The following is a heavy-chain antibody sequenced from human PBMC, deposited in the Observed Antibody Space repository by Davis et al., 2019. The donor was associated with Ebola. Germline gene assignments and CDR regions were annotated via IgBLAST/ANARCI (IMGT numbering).Heavy chain of an antibody. Sequence: PSETLSLTCSVSGGSMSSGVKYWGWIRQYPGRGLESIGHIHHSGSTYYNPSLKSRVSISVDTSKNQFSLKLSSVTAADTAVYYCVSQQKLPDSGAFDIWGQGTKVSVSS. V-gene: IGHV4-31*03. D-gene: IGHD1-26*01. CDR3: VSQQKLPDSGAFDI. CDR2: IHHSGST. CDR1: GGSMSSGVKY. J-gene: IGHJ3*02.